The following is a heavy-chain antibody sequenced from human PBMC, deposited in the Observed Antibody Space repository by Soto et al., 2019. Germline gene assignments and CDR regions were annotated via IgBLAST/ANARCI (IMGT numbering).Heavy chain of an antibody. CDR3: AKGVGTIFGVVRA. J-gene: IGHJ5*02. D-gene: IGHD3-3*01. Sequence: ASVRLSCAASGFTFSSYAMSWVRQAPGKGLEWVSAISGSGGSTYYADSVKGRFTISRDNSKDTLYLQMNSLRAEDTAVYYCAKGVGTIFGVVRAWGQGTLVTVSS. V-gene: IGHV3-23*01. CDR2: ISGSGGST. CDR1: GFTFSSYA.